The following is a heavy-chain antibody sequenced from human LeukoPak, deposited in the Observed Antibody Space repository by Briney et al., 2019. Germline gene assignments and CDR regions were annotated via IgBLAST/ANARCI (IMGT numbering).Heavy chain of an antibody. Sequence: PGRSLRLSCAASGFTFSSYGMHWVRQAPGKGLEWVAVIWYDGSNKYYADSVKGRFTISRDNSKNTLYLQTNSLRAEDTAVYYCAKDLAWLDYWGQGTLVTVSS. J-gene: IGHJ4*02. CDR2: IWYDGSNK. CDR1: GFTFSSYG. D-gene: IGHD5-24*01. V-gene: IGHV3-33*06. CDR3: AKDLAWLDY.